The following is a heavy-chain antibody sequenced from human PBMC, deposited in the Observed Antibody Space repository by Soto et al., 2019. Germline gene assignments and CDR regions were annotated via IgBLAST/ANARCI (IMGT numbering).Heavy chain of an antibody. CDR2: ISYDGSNK. D-gene: IGHD3-22*01. CDR1: GFTFSSYA. J-gene: IGHJ4*02. CDR3: ASAGYYYDSSGYYPGGYFDY. Sequence: GGSLRLSCAASGFTFSSYAMHWVRQAPGKGLEWVAVISYDGSNKYYADSVKGRFTISRDNSKNTLYLQMNSLRAEDTAVYYCASAGYYYDSSGYYPGGYFDYWGQGTLVTVSS. V-gene: IGHV3-30-3*01.